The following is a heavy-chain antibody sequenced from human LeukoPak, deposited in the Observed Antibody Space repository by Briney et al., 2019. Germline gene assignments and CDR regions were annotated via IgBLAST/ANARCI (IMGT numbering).Heavy chain of an antibody. J-gene: IGHJ4*02. Sequence: PGGSLRLSCAASGFTFSNAWMSWVRQAPGKGLEWVGRIKSKTDGGTTDYAAPVKGRFTISRDDSKNTLYLQMNSLKTEDTAVYYCTTEGSSWYGLFDYWGQGTLVTVSS. CDR3: TTEGSSWYGLFDY. D-gene: IGHD6-13*01. CDR1: GFTFSNAW. CDR2: IKSKTDGGTT. V-gene: IGHV3-15*01.